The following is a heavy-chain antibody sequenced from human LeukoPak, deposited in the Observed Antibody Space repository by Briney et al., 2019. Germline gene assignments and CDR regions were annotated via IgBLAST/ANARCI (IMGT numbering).Heavy chain of an antibody. Sequence: ASVKVSCKVSGYTLTELSMHWVRQAPGKGLEWMGGFDPEDGETIYAQKFQGRVTMTEDTSTDTAYMELSSLRSEDTAVYYCATGIAGWFGESTISPWGQGTLVTVSS. CDR3: ATGIAGWFGESTISP. V-gene: IGHV1-24*01. CDR2: FDPEDGET. CDR1: GYTLTELS. J-gene: IGHJ5*02. D-gene: IGHD3-10*01.